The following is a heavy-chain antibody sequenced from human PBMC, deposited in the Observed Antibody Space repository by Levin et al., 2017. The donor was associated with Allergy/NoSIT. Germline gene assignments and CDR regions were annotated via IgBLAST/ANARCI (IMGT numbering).Heavy chain of an antibody. J-gene: IGHJ4*02. D-gene: IGHD3-9*01. CDR2: ISHFGSST. V-gene: IGHV3-11*06. CDR3: ARDVDTTGYFGHFDH. Sequence: RGLEWICQISHFGSSTKYADSVRGRFTVSRDNAKQSLFLQMTSLRAEDTGLYYCARDVDTTGYFGHFDHWGQGALVTVAS.